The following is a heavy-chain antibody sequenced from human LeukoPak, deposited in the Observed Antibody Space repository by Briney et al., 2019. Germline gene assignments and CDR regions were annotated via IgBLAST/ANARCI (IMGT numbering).Heavy chain of an antibody. CDR2: INHSGST. J-gene: IGHJ3*02. CDR3: ARGTQWLDSDAFDI. V-gene: IGHV4-34*01. D-gene: IGHD6-19*01. CDR1: GGSFSGYY. Sequence: PSETLSLTCAVYGGSFSGYYWSWIRQPPGNGLEWIGEINHSGSTNYNPSLKTRVTISVDTSKHQFSLKLSSVTAADTAVYYCARGTQWLDSDAFDIWGQGTMVTVSS.